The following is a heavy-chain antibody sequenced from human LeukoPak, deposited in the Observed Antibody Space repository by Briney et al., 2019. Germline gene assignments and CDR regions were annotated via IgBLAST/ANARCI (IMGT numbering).Heavy chain of an antibody. D-gene: IGHD5-18*01. CDR2: IRESGDSP. J-gene: IGHJ4*02. V-gene: IGHV3-23*01. Sequence: GGSLRLSCATSGFNFINYAMNWVRQAPGKGLEWVPVIRESGDSPYYADSVQGRFTISRDNFKNTLYLQMNSLRAEDTAVYYCARGSYTAQWLLAQGDKIFFDYWGQGTLVTVSS. CDR1: GFNFINYA. CDR3: ARGSYTAQWLLAQGDKIFFDY.